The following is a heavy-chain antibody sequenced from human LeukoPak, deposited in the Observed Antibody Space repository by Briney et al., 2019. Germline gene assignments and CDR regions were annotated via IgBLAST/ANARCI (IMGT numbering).Heavy chain of an antibody. J-gene: IGHJ4*02. CDR2: INPNSGGT. V-gene: IGHV1-2*02. Sequence: ASVKVSCKASGYTFTGYYMHWVRQAPGQGLEWMGWINPNSGGTNYAQKFQGRVTMTRDTSISTAYMELSRLRSGDTAVYYCAREIRLRLTRSPNDILATGYWGQGTVVTVSS. D-gene: IGHD3-9*01. CDR1: GYTFTGYY. CDR3: AREIRLRLTRSPNDILATGY.